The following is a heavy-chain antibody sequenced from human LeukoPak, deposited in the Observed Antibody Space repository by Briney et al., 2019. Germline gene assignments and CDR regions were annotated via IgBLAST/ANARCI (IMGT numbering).Heavy chain of an antibody. CDR1: GFTFSKAW. CDR3: TTDYYGSGSYNNFG. CDR2: IKNKPDGGTT. D-gene: IGHD3-10*01. V-gene: IGHV3-15*01. Sequence: PGGSLGLSCVASGFTFSKAWMSWVRQAPGKGLEWVGRIKNKPDGGTTDYAATVKGRFTISRDDSINTLYVQMNSLKTEDTAVYYCTTDYYGSGSYNNFGGGQGTLVTVSS. J-gene: IGHJ4*02.